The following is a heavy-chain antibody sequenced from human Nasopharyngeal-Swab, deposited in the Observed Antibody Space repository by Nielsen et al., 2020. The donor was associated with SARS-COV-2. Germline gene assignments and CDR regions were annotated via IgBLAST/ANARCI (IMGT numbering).Heavy chain of an antibody. D-gene: IGHD6-13*01. J-gene: IGHJ6*02. V-gene: IGHV3-23*01. CDR2: ISGSGGST. CDR3: AKGGTPGSIAAALGYYYGMDV. Sequence: GESLKISCAASGFTFSSYAMSWVRQAPGKGLEWVSAISGSGGSTYYADSVKGRFTISRDNSMNTLYLQMNSLRAEDTAVYYRAKGGTPGSIAAALGYYYGMDVWGQGTTVTVSS. CDR1: GFTFSSYA.